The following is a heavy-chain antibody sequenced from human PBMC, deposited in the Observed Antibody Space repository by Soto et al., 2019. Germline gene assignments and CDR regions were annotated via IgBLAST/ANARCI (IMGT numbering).Heavy chain of an antibody. D-gene: IGHD3-10*01. J-gene: IGHJ4*02. Sequence: EVQLVESGGGLVQPGGSLRLSCAVSGFTVNNNYVRWVRQAPGKGLAWVSVIYSDGSTYYEDSVQGRFTVSRDTSSNTVYLQMNSRRDEDTAVYYCTRDSSYYGSGRGVLDYWGQGTLVTVSS. CDR1: GFTVNNNY. CDR2: IYSDGST. V-gene: IGHV3-66*01. CDR3: TRDSSYYGSGRGVLDY.